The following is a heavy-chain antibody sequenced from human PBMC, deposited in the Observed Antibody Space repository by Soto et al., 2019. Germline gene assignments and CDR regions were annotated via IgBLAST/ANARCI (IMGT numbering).Heavy chain of an antibody. CDR1: GFTFSSYA. CDR2: ISYDGSNK. V-gene: IGHV3-30-3*01. CDR3: ASLEGMVAANAPTVDY. Sequence: GGSLRLSCAASGFTFSSYAMHWVRQAPGKGLEWVAVISYDGSNKYYADSVKGRFTISRDNSKNTLYLQMNSLRAEDTAVYYCASLEGMVAANAPTVDYWGQGTLVTVSS. D-gene: IGHD2-15*01. J-gene: IGHJ4*02.